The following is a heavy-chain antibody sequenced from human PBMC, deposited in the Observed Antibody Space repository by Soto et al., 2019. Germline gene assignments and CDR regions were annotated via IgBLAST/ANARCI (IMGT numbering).Heavy chain of an antibody. D-gene: IGHD1-1*01. CDR2: IKQDGSEK. CDR1: GFTFSSYW. V-gene: IGHV3-7*04. Sequence: EVQLVESGGGLVQPGGSLRLTCAASGFTFSSYWMSWVRQAPGKVLEWVANIKQDGSEKYYVDSVKGRFTISRDNAKNSLYLQMNSLRAEDTAVYYCAKDSPGTTFPDYWGQGTLVTVSS. J-gene: IGHJ4*02. CDR3: AKDSPGTTFPDY.